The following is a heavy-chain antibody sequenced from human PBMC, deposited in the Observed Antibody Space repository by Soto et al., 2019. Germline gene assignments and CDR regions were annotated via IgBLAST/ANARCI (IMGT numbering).Heavy chain of an antibody. J-gene: IGHJ2*01. Sequence: EVQLLDSGGGVVQPGGSLRLSCAASGFTFSGYALTWVRQAPGKGLEWVSASSGGCDATFYADSVKGRFTISRDNSKNTQYLQMNTLRDEEPHVYYCARKVSGSTGRSDLWSFDLRGRGTLVPV. V-gene: IGHV3-23*01. CDR1: GFTFSGYA. CDR2: SSGGCDAT. D-gene: IGHD3-10*01. CDR3: ARKVSGSTGRSDLWSFDL.